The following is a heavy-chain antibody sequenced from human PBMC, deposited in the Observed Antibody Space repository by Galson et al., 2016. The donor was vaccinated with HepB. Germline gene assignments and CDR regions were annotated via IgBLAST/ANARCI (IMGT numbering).Heavy chain of an antibody. J-gene: IGHJ6*02. CDR3: AGLSGSYYFGMDV. V-gene: IGHV3-74*01. Sequence: SLRLSCAASGFTFSNFWMHWVRQAPGKGLVWVSRINNVGSDTNYAGSVKGRFTISRDNSKNTLYLQMNSLRAEDTAVYYCAGLSGSYYFGMDVWGQGTTVTVSS. D-gene: IGHD1-26*01. CDR2: INNVGSDT. CDR1: GFTFSNFW.